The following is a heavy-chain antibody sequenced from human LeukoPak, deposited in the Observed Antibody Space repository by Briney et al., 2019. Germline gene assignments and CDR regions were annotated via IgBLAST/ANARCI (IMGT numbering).Heavy chain of an antibody. CDR1: GGSISSGGYS. Sequence: KPSETLSLTCAVSGGSISSGGYSWSWIRQPPGKGLEWIGYIYHSGSTYYNPSLKSRVTISVDRSKNQFSLKLSSVTAADTAVYYCARLLGGAFDIWGQGTMVTVSS. D-gene: IGHD3-16*01. J-gene: IGHJ3*02. CDR2: IYHSGST. V-gene: IGHV4-30-2*01. CDR3: ARLLGGAFDI.